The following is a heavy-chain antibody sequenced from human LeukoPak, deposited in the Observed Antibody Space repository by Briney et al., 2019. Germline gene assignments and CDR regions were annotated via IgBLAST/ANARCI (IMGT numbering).Heavy chain of an antibody. Sequence: SQTLSLTRAISGDSVSSNSAYWNWIRQSPSRGLEWLANTYYRSKWYNDYAVSVKSRITINPDASKNQFSLQLNSVTPEDTAVYYCARVGDYVWGSYRAYYFDYWGQGTLVTVSS. CDR3: ARVGDYVWGSYRAYYFDY. CDR1: GDSVSSNSAY. J-gene: IGHJ4*02. V-gene: IGHV6-1*01. D-gene: IGHD3-16*02. CDR2: TYYRSKWYN.